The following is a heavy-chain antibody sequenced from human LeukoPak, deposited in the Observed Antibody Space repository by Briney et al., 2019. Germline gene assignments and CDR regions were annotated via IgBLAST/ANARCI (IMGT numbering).Heavy chain of an antibody. D-gene: IGHD1-26*01. CDR1: AFTFSGYS. J-gene: IGHJ4*02. CDR3: ARDPGYSRPSSYGYFDH. CDR2: ISPSATTI. Sequence: PGGSLRLSCAASAFTFSGYSMNWVRQAPGKGLEWVSYISPSATTIYYADSVKGRFTISRDNAKNSLYPQMNSLRDEDTAVYYCARDPGYSRPSSYGYFDHWGQGTLATVSS. V-gene: IGHV3-48*02.